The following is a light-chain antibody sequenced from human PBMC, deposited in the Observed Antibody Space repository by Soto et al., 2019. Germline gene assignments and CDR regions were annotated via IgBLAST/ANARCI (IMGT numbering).Light chain of an antibody. CDR1: QSVNKY. CDR2: DAS. V-gene: IGKV3-11*01. CDR3: QQRGIWPLT. Sequence: DIVLTQSPATLSLSPGERATLSCRASQSVNKYLAWYQQKPGQAPRLLIYDASNRATGIPARFSGSGSGTDFPLTISSLEPEDFAVYHCQQRGIWPLTFGGGTKVEIK. J-gene: IGKJ4*01.